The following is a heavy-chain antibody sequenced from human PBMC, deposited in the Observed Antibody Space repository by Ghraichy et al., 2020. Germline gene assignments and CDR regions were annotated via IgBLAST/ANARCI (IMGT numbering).Heavy chain of an antibody. CDR2: ISGIVGST. CDR3: AKDRGIAVAGVFDY. J-gene: IGHJ4*02. V-gene: IGHV3-23*01. CDR1: GFTFSSYA. D-gene: IGHD6-19*01. Sequence: GGSLRLSCAASGFTFSSYAMSWVRQAPGKGLEWVSAISGIVGSTYYADSVKGRFTITRDNSKNTLYLQMNSLMAEDTAVYYCAKDRGIAVAGVFDYWGQGTLVTVSS.